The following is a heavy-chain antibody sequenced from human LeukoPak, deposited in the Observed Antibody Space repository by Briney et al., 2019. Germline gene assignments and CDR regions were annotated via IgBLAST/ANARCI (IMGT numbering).Heavy chain of an antibody. V-gene: IGHV6-1*01. J-gene: IGHJ4*02. CDR2: TYYRSKWYN. CDR1: GDSVSSNSAA. Sequence: SQTLSLTCDISGDSVSSNSAAWNWIRQSPSRGLEWLGRTYYRSKWYNDYAISVKSRITINPDTSKNQFSLQLNSVTPEDTAVYYCARVSKGQLGPGIFDYWGQGTLVTVSS. CDR3: ARVSKGQLGPGIFDY. D-gene: IGHD6-6*01.